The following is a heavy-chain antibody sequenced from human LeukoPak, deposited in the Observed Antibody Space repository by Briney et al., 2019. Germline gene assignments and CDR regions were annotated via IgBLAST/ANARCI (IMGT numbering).Heavy chain of an antibody. CDR1: GGTFSSYA. Sequence: SVTVSCKASGGTFSSYAISWVRRAPGQGLEWMGGIIPIFGTANYAQKFQGRVTITTDESTSTAYMELSSLRSEDTAVYYCAIAGYYYYYMDVWGKGTTVTVSS. J-gene: IGHJ6*03. CDR3: AIAGYYYYYMDV. CDR2: IIPIFGTA. V-gene: IGHV1-69*05.